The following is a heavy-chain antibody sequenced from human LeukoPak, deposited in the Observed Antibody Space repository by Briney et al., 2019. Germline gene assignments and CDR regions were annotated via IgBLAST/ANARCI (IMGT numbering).Heavy chain of an antibody. CDR1: GFTFSNAW. Sequence: PGGSLRLSCAASGFTFSNAWMSWVRQAPGKGLEWVGRIRGKTDGVTTDYAAPVKGRFTISRDVSTNTLYLQMNSPKTEDTAVYYCSTGRFCVDDCYSSLFDYWGQGTLVTVSS. D-gene: IGHD2-21*02. J-gene: IGHJ4*02. CDR3: STGRFCVDDCYSSLFDY. V-gene: IGHV3-15*01. CDR2: IRGKTDGVTT.